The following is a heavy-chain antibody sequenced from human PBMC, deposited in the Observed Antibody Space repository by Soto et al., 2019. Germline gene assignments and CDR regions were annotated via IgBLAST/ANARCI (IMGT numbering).Heavy chain of an antibody. CDR1: GYTFINYH. Sequence: QVQLVQSGGEVKKPGASVTVSCKASGYTFINYHITWVRQAPGQGLEWMAWINTYNGMTDYAQRFQGRVTMTRDTATSTAYMELRTLGSGDTAVDFCAKSPRGEMATDWGQGTLVTVSS. V-gene: IGHV1-18*01. D-gene: IGHD5-12*01. J-gene: IGHJ4*02. CDR2: INTYNGMT. CDR3: AKSPRGEMATD.